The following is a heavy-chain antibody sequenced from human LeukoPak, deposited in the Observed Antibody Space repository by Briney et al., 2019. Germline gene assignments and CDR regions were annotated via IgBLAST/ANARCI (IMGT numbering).Heavy chain of an antibody. D-gene: IGHD6-13*01. Sequence: GGSLRLSCATSELTFSNYAMTWVRQAPGKGLEWVSAISGSTVSTYYADSVKGRFIISRDNYKNTLYLQMNSLRAEDTAVYYCAKASRWYYFDCWGQGTLVTVSS. J-gene: IGHJ4*02. V-gene: IGHV3-23*01. CDR1: ELTFSNYA. CDR2: ISGSTVST. CDR3: AKASRWYYFDC.